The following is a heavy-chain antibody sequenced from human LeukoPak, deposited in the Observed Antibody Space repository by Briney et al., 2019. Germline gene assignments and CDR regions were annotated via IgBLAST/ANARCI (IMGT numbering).Heavy chain of an antibody. Sequence: GGSLRLSCAASGFSLSSSAMSWVRQAPGKGLEWVSAISGSGGNTYYAGSVKGRFTIFSDNSKNMLYLQMNGLRAEDTALYYCASQKANFYDSSGDVWGQGTTVTVSS. CDR1: GFSLSSSA. CDR2: ISGSGGNT. CDR3: ASQKANFYDSSGDV. V-gene: IGHV3-23*01. D-gene: IGHD3-22*01. J-gene: IGHJ6*02.